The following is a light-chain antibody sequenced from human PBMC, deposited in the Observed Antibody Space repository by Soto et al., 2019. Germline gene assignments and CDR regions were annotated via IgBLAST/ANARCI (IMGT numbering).Light chain of an antibody. CDR2: DAS. CDR1: QSVSSS. Sequence: VLRRAPATLSVAAVERDTLSCIASQSVSSSLAWYHQKPGQAPRLLIYDASNRATGIPARFSGSGSGADFTLPISSLEPEDFAVSSCQQYRSSPLTFGHGTRLEI. CDR3: QQYRSSPLT. V-gene: IGKV3-11*01. J-gene: IGKJ5*01.